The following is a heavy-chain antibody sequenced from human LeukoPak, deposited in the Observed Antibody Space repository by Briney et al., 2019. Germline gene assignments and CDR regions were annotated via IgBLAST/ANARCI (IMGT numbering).Heavy chain of an antibody. CDR1: GFTFSSYS. CDR3: ARDGAGSYYDSSGYSFFDY. V-gene: IGHV3-21*01. D-gene: IGHD3-22*01. CDR2: ISSSSSYI. Sequence: PGGSLRLSCAASGFTFSSYSMNWVRQAPGKGLEWVSSISSSSSYIYYADSVKGRFTISRDNAKNSLYLQMNSLRAEDTAVYYCARDGAGSYYDSSGYSFFDYWGQGTLVTVSS. J-gene: IGHJ4*02.